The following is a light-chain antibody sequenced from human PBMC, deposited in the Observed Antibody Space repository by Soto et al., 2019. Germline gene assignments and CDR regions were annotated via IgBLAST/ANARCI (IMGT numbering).Light chain of an antibody. V-gene: IGLV2-14*03. J-gene: IGLJ2*01. CDR2: DVS. CDR3: SSYTSGSTRVV. Sequence: QSALTQPASVSGSPGQSITISCTGTSSDVGGYNYVSWYQQHPGKAPKIMIYDVSKRPSGISNRFSGSKSGNTASLTISGLQIADEDDYYCSSYTSGSTRVVFGGGTKVTVL. CDR1: SSDVGGYNY.